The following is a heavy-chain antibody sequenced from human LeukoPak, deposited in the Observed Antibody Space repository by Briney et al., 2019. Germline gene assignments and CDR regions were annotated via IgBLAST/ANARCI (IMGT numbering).Heavy chain of an antibody. D-gene: IGHD4-23*01. Sequence: SETLSLTCAVSGGSISSSNWWSWVRQPPGKGLEWIGEIYHSGSTNYNPSLKSRVTISVDTSKNQFSLKLSSVTAADTAVYYCARGRASYGGNSPFDYWGQGTLVTVSS. CDR3: ARGRASYGGNSPFDY. CDR2: IYHSGST. V-gene: IGHV4-4*02. J-gene: IGHJ4*02. CDR1: GGSISSSNW.